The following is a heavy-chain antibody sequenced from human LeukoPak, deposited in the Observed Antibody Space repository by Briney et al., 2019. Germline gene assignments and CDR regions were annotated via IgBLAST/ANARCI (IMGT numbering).Heavy chain of an antibody. CDR3: ASSRYVIGTAMVMDLFDY. D-gene: IGHD5-18*01. Sequence: PGRSLRLSCAASGFTFSSYGMHWVRQAPGKGLEWVAVIWYDGSNKYYADSVKGRFTISRDISKNTLYLQMNSLRAENTAVYYCASSRYVIGTAMVMDLFDYWGQGTLVTVSS. V-gene: IGHV3-33*01. CDR2: IWYDGSNK. CDR1: GFTFSSYG. J-gene: IGHJ4*02.